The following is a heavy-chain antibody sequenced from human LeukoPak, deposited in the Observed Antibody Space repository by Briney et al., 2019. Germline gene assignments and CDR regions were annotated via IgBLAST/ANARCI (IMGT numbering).Heavy chain of an antibody. D-gene: IGHD3-10*01. CDR1: GFTFDDYA. Sequence: GGSLRLSCAASGFTFDDYAMHWVRHAPGKGLEWVSGISWNSGSIGYADSVKGRFTISRDNAKNSLYLQMNSLRAEDTALYYCAKEKRYYGSGSPFDYWGQGTLVTVSS. J-gene: IGHJ4*02. V-gene: IGHV3-9*01. CDR2: ISWNSGSI. CDR3: AKEKRYYGSGSPFDY.